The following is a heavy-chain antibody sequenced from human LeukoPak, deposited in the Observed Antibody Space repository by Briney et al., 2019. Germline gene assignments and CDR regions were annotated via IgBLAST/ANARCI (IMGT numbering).Heavy chain of an antibody. Sequence: TGESLKISCKASGYDFSTYWIGWVRQMPGKGLEWMGTIYPADSETRYSPSFQGQVTISADKSISTAYLQWSSLKASDTAMYYCARWPAYDSSLNDAFDIWGQGTMVTVSS. V-gene: IGHV5-51*01. CDR3: ARWPAYDSSLNDAFDI. J-gene: IGHJ3*02. D-gene: IGHD3-22*01. CDR2: IYPADSET. CDR1: GYDFSTYW.